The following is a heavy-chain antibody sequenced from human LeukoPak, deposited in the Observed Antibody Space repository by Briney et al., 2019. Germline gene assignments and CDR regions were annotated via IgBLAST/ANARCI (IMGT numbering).Heavy chain of an antibody. V-gene: IGHV4-34*01. J-gene: IGHJ4*02. D-gene: IGHD4-11*01. CDR2: IYYSGST. Sequence: SETLSLTCAVYGGSFSGYYWSWIRQPPGKGLEWIGSIYYSGSTYYNPSLKSRVTISVDTSKNQFSLKLSSVTAADTAVYYCARQGVTHYYFDYWGQGTLVTVSS. CDR1: GGSFSGYY. CDR3: ARQGVTHYYFDY.